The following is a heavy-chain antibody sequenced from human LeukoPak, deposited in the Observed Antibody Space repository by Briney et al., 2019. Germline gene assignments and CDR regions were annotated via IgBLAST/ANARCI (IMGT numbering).Heavy chain of an antibody. CDR1: GYTFTSYD. J-gene: IGHJ4*02. V-gene: IGHV1-18*01. D-gene: IGHD3-3*01. CDR3: ARDNLYYGSDY. Sequence: ASVKVSCKASGYTFTSYDISWVRQAPGQGLEWMGWISASNGNTNYAQILQGRVTLTTDTSTSTAYMELRSLTSDDTAAYYCARDNLYYGSDYWGQGTLVTVSS. CDR2: ISASNGNT.